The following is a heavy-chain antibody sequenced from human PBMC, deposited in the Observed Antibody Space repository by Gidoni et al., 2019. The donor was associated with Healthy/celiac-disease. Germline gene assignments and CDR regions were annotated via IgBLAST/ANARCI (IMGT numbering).Heavy chain of an antibody. CDR1: GFTFGDYA. V-gene: IGHV3-49*03. Sequence: VQLVESGGGLVQPGRSLRLSCTASGFTFGDYAMSWFRQAPGKGLEWVGFIRSKAYGGTTEYAASVKGRLTISRDDAKSIAYLKMNSLKTEDTAVYYCTRAGHAYYYGSGSYFTPDYWGQGTLVTVSS. D-gene: IGHD3-10*01. CDR3: TRAGHAYYYGSGSYFTPDY. CDR2: IRSKAYGGTT. J-gene: IGHJ4*02.